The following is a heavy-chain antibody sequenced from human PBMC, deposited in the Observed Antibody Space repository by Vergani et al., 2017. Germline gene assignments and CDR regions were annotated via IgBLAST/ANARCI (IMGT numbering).Heavy chain of an antibody. J-gene: IGHJ4*02. V-gene: IGHV1-46*03. CDR3: ARGYYGMLAGYRY. CDR1: GYTFSNYY. Sequence: QVQVVQSGAEVKKSGASVKVSCKTSGYTFSNYYMHWVRQSPGQGLEWMGIINPSGGHTKYAQKFQGRVTMTRDTSTSTVYMELGSLRSEDTAIYYCARGYYGMLAGYRYWGQGTLVTVSA. CDR2: INPSGGHT. D-gene: IGHD3-9*01.